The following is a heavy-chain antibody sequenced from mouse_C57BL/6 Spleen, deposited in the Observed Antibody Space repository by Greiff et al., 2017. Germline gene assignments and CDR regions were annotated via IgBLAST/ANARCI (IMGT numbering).Heavy chain of an antibody. J-gene: IGHJ2*01. CDR1: GYSITSDY. V-gene: IGHV3-8*01. CDR3: ARSAHDYGSRVLGYFDD. D-gene: IGHD1-1*01. CDR2: ISYSGST. Sequence: EVQLQESGPGLAKPSQTLSLTCSVTGYSITSDYWNWIRKFPGNKLEYMGYISYSGSTYYNPSLKSRISITRDTSKNQYYLQLNSVTTEDTATCYGARSAHDYGSRVLGYFDDWGQGTTLTVSS.